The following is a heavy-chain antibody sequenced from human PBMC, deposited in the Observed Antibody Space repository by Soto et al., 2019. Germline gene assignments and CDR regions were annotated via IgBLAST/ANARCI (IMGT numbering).Heavy chain of an antibody. V-gene: IGHV3-30-3*01. CDR2: ISYDGSNK. D-gene: IGHD5-18*01. CDR1: GFTFSSYA. J-gene: IGHJ4*02. CDR3: ARDDVDTALAY. Sequence: GGSLRLSCAASGFTFSSYATHWVRQAPGKGLERVAVISYDGSNKYYADSVKGRFTISRDNSKNTLYLQMNSLRAEDTAVYYCARDDVDTALAYWGQGTRVTVSS.